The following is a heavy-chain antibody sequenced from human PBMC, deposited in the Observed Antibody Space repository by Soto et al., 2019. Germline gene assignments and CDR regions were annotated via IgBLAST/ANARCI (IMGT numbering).Heavy chain of an antibody. CDR2: ISYDGSNK. D-gene: IGHD1-26*01. J-gene: IGHJ4*02. CDR3: ATVKYSGNYMPSYYFDY. Sequence: PGGSLRLSCAASGFTFSSYGMHWVRQAPGKGLEWVAVISYDGSNKYYADSVKGRFTISRDNSKNTLYLQMNSLRAEDTAVYYCATVKYSGNYMPSYYFDYWGRGTLVTVSS. CDR1: GFTFSSYG. V-gene: IGHV3-30*03.